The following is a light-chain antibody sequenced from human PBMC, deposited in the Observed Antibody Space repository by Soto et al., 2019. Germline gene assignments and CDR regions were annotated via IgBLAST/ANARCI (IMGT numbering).Light chain of an antibody. CDR2: DAS. V-gene: IGKV1-33*01. J-gene: IGKJ4*01. CDR1: QDISNY. Sequence: DIQMTQSPSSLSASVGDRVTITCQASQDISNYLNWYQQKPGKAPKLLIFDASNVETGVPSRFSGSGSGTDFTFTIHSLQPEDAATYYCHQYEDLPLTFGGGTK. CDR3: HQYEDLPLT.